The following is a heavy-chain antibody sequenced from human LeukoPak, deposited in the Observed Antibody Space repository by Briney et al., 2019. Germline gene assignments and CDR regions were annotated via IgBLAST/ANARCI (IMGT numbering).Heavy chain of an antibody. V-gene: IGHV1-8*03. D-gene: IGHD3/OR15-3a*01. CDR3: ARRGLVAGIYDLVYGFDL. J-gene: IGHJ3*01. Sequence: ASVKVSCKASGYTFTGYYMHWVRQAPGQGPEWMGWVNPDTGNTDFAQKFQGRVTITQNSSVTTVYMELSSLTSEDTAVYYCARRGLVAGIYDLVYGFDLWGQGTMVTVSS. CDR1: GYTFTGYY. CDR2: VNPDTGNT.